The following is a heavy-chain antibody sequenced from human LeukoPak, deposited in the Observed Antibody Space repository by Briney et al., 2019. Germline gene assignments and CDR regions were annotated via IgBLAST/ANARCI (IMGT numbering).Heavy chain of an antibody. CDR1: GDFISGSY. Sequence: SETLSLTCTVSGDFISGSYWTWVRQPAGKGLEWIGRVYTTRTTNFNPSLKSRLSMSVDASKKQLYMTLNYVTAADTAVYFCATASGAGGFLHRWGQGILVTVSS. CDR2: VYTTRTT. D-gene: IGHD1-26*01. J-gene: IGHJ4*02. CDR3: ATASGAGGFLHR. V-gene: IGHV4-4*07.